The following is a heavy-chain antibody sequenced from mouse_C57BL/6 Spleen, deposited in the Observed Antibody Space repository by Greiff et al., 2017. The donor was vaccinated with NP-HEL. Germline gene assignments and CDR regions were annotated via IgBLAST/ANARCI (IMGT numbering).Heavy chain of an antibody. V-gene: IGHV1-80*01. CDR2: IYPGDGDT. CDR1: GYAFSSYW. D-gene: IGHD1-1*01. CDR3: ARYGGSSHYYAMDY. J-gene: IGHJ4*01. Sequence: QVQLKESGAELVKPGASVKISCKASGYAFSSYWMNWVKQRPGKGLEWIGQIYPGDGDTNYNGKFKGKATLTADKSSSTAYMQLSSLTSEDSAVYFCARYGGSSHYYAMDYWGQGTSVTVSS.